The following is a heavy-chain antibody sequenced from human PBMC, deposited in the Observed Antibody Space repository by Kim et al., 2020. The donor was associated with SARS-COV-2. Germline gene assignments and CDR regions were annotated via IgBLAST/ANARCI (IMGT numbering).Heavy chain of an antibody. Sequence: SETLSLTCTVSGGSISTYYWYWIRQPPGKGLEWIWYSYYTCTTNYNPSLKIRVAISLYIARNQFSLKLSSGTAPDAAAAYCSCPVLMPTTTCGWDFDPLG. CDR3: SCPVLMPTTTCGWDFDP. J-gene: IGHJ2*01. CDR2: SYYTCTT. V-gene: IGHV4-59*08. D-gene: IGHD1-1*01. CDR1: GGSISTYY.